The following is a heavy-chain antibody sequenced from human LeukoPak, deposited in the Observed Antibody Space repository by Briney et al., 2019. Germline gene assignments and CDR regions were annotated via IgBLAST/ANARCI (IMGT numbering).Heavy chain of an antibody. CDR3: ARRYCSSTSCTLDY. CDR2: ISSSGSTI. J-gene: IGHJ4*02. Sequence: GGSLRLSCAASGFTFSSYEMNWVRQAPGKGLEWVSYISSSGSTIYYADSVKGRFTISRDNAKNSLYLQTNSLRAEDTAVYYCARRYCSSTSCTLDYWGQGTLVTVS. D-gene: IGHD2-2*01. V-gene: IGHV3-48*03. CDR1: GFTFSSYE.